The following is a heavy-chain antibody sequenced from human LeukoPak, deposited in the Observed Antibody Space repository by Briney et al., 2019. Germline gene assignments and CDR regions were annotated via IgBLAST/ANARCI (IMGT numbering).Heavy chain of an antibody. CDR3: TTSTSGGY. D-gene: IGHD2-2*01. V-gene: IGHV3-15*01. J-gene: IGHJ4*02. CDR2: IKSKTDGGTT. Sequence: GGSLRLSCTVSGFTVSSNSMSWVRQAPGKGLEWVGRIKSKTDGGTTDYAAPVKGRFTISRDDSKNTLYLQMKSLKTEDTAVYYCTTSTSGGYWGQGTLVTVSS. CDR1: GFTVSSNS.